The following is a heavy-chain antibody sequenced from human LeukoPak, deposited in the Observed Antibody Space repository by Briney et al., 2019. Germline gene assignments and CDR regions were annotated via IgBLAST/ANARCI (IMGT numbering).Heavy chain of an antibody. V-gene: IGHV1-2*02. CDR2: INCNSGGT. CDR1: GYSFSDYY. J-gene: IGHJ4*02. D-gene: IGHD2-15*01. CDR3: ASEVVEARTAFDY. Sequence: GASVKVSCKASGYSFSDYYIHWVRQAPGQGLEWMGWINCNSGGTTYAQRFQGRVTMTRDRSMTTAYMELSRLTSDETAVYFCASEVVEARTAFDYWGQGTLVTVSS.